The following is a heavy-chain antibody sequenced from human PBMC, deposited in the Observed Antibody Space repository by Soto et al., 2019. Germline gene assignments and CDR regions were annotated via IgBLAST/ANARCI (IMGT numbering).Heavy chain of an antibody. D-gene: IGHD6-6*01. J-gene: IGHJ6*02. Sequence: ASVKVSCKASGYTFTTYGISWLRQAPGQGLEWMGWISAYNGNTNSAQRLQGRVTMTLDTSTSTVYMELRSLTSDETAVYYCASLDSSSSLGDYYYGMDVWGQGTTVTVSS. CDR1: GYTFTTYG. CDR2: ISAYNGNT. V-gene: IGHV1-18*01. CDR3: ASLDSSSSLGDYYYGMDV.